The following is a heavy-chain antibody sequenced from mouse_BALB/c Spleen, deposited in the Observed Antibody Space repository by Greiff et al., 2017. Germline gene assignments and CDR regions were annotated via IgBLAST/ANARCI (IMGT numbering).Heavy chain of an antibody. CDR2: ISDGGSYT. J-gene: IGHJ2*01. CDR1: GFTFSDYY. Sequence: EVHLVESGGGLVKPGGSLKLSCAASGFTFSDYYMYWVRQTPEKRLEWVATISDGGSYTYYPDSVKGRFTISRDNAKNNLYLQMSSLKSEDTAMYYCARDHGGADYWGQGTTLTVSS. V-gene: IGHV5-4*02. CDR3: ARDHGGADY.